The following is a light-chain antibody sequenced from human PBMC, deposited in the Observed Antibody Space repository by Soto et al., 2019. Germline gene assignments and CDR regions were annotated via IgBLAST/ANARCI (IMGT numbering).Light chain of an antibody. Sequence: EIVLTQSPATLSLSPGERATLSCGASQSLSSSYLAWYQQKPGLAPRLLIYDASSRATGIPDRFSGSGSGTDFTLTISRLEPEDFAVYYCQQYGSSPLTFDGGTKVEIK. J-gene: IGKJ4*01. CDR2: DAS. CDR1: QSLSSSY. CDR3: QQYGSSPLT. V-gene: IGKV3D-20*01.